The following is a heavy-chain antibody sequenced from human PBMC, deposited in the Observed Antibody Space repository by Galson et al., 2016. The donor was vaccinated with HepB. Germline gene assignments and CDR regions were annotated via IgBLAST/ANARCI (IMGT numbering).Heavy chain of an antibody. V-gene: IGHV4-31*03. J-gene: IGHJ4*02. CDR3: ARGTDHAKTHY. CDR2: IHPSGTT. D-gene: IGHD2-8*02. CDR1: DGSITSGADY. Sequence: TLSLTCTVSDGSITSGADYWTWIRQCSGKGLEWIGCIHPSGTTYYNPSLQSRVVMSKDTHKNQLSLRLSSVTAADTAVYYCARGTDHAKTHYWGQGTLVTVSS.